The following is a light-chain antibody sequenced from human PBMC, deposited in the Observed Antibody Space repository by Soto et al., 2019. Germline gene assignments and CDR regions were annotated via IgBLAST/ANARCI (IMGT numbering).Light chain of an antibody. CDR3: QQYSSYST. J-gene: IGKJ1*01. CDR2: DAS. V-gene: IGKV1-5*01. Sequence: DIQMTQSPCSLSASVGDGVTITCRASQSISNWLAWYQQKPGKAPKLLIYDASTLESGVPSRFSGGGFGTDFTLTISSLQPDDFATYYCQQYSSYSTFGQGTKVDIK. CDR1: QSISNW.